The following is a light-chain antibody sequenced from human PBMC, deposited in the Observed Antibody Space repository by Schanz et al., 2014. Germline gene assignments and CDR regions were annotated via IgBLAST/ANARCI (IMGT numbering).Light chain of an antibody. Sequence: QSALTQPRSVSGSPGQSVTISCTGTSSDVGAYNYVSWYQHHPGKAPKLIIYDVGSRPSGVPDRFSGSKSGTSASLAITGLQAEDEADYYCQSYDSSLSVRVFGGGTKLTVL. CDR2: DVG. CDR3: QSYDSSLSVRV. J-gene: IGLJ3*02. CDR1: SSDVGAYNY. V-gene: IGLV2-11*01.